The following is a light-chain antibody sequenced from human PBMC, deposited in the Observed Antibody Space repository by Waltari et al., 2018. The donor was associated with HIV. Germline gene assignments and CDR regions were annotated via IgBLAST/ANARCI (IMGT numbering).Light chain of an antibody. V-gene: IGLV1-40*01. J-gene: IGLJ2*01. CDR1: NSNIGAGYD. CDR3: QSFDTGLGVV. CDR2: TTA. Sequence: QSVLMQPPSVSGAPGQRVTISCTGNNSNIGAGYDVHWYQQLPGTAPKILIYTTANLPSGVPYRFSVSKSGTSASLAITGLQAEDETDYYCQSFDTGLGVVFGGGTKVTVL.